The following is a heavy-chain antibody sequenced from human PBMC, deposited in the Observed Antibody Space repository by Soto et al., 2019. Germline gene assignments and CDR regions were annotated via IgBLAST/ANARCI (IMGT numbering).Heavy chain of an antibody. V-gene: IGHV3-23*01. J-gene: IGHJ5*01. CDR1: GFSFSDYA. Sequence: EVHLLESGGALVQPGGSLTLSCAASGFSFSDYAMSWVRQAPGKGLEWVSSISRTGDSAYYADSVKGRFAISRDRSKNRSSLQMNSLRVEETAVYYCAKGPDGSGYYHNWFDSWGQGALISVSS. CDR3: AKGPDGSGYYHNWFDS. D-gene: IGHD3-22*01. CDR2: ISRTGDSA.